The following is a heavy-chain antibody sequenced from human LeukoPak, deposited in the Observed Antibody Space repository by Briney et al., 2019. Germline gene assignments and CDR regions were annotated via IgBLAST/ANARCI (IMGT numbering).Heavy chain of an antibody. Sequence: TSSETLSLTCTVSGGSMIDHYWSWVRQPPGKGLEWVGYMHHSGKANSNPSLKSRVTISVDTSKNQVSLKLSSVTAADTAVYYCARDTHEYGSGSYYDDTFDSWGQGTLVTVSS. CDR3: ARDTHEYGSGSYYDDTFDS. CDR2: MHHSGKA. CDR1: GGSMIDHY. J-gene: IGHJ3*02. D-gene: IGHD3-10*01. V-gene: IGHV4-59*11.